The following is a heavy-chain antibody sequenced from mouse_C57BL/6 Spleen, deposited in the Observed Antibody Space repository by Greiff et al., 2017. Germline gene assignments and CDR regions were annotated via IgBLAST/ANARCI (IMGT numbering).Heavy chain of an antibody. Sequence: EVLLVESGEGLVKPGGSLKLSCAASGFTFSSYAMSWVRQTPEKRLEWVAYISSGGDYIYYTDTVKGRFTISRDNARNTLYLQMSSLKSEDTAMYYCKRDNYDSNMAYWGQGTTLTVSS. D-gene: IGHD2-5*01. CDR3: KRDNYDSNMAY. J-gene: IGHJ2*01. V-gene: IGHV5-9-1*02. CDR2: ISSGGDYI. CDR1: GFTFSSYA.